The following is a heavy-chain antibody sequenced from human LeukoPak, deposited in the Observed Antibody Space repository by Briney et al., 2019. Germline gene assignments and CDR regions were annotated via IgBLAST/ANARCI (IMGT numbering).Heavy chain of an antibody. CDR1: GFTFSAYW. CDR3: ARDLAWLLFDY. J-gene: IGHJ4*02. CDR2: VKYDGSTT. Sequence: PGGSLRLSCAASGFTFSAYWMHWVRQAPGKVLVWVSRVKYDGSTTTYADSVKGRFTISRDNAKNILYLQMNSLRVEDTAVYYCARDLAWLLFDYWGQGTLVTVSS. V-gene: IGHV3-74*01. D-gene: IGHD3-9*01.